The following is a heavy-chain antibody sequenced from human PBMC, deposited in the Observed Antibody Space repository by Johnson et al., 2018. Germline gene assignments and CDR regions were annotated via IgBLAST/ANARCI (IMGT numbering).Heavy chain of an antibody. CDR3: ARAASTGYSYYDGMDV. V-gene: IGHV3-11*01. Sequence: QVQLVQSGGGLVQPGRSLRLSCTASGFTFGDYAMSWFRQAPGKGLEWVSYISSSGSTIYSADSVKGRFTISRDNAKNSLYLKMNSLRAEDTAVYYCARAASTGYSYYDGMDVWGQGTTVTVAS. CDR2: ISSSGSTI. D-gene: IGHD1-1*01. J-gene: IGHJ6*02. CDR1: GFTFGDYA.